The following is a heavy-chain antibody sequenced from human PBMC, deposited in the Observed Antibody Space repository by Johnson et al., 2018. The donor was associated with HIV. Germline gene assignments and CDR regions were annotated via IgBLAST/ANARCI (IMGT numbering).Heavy chain of an antibody. CDR2: IYSGGST. Sequence: VQLVESGGGLVQRGGSLRLSCAASGFTVSSNYMTWVRQAPGKGLELVSVIYSGGSTYYADSVKGRFTISRDHFENTLYLQMNSLRPEDTAVYFCARDGKYSSIGPDAFDVWGQGTMVAVSS. V-gene: IGHV3-66*02. J-gene: IGHJ3*01. CDR3: ARDGKYSSIGPDAFDV. D-gene: IGHD6-13*01. CDR1: GFTVSSNY.